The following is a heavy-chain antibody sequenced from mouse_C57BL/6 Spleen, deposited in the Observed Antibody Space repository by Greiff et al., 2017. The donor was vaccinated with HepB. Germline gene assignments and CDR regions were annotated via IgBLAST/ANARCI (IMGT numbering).Heavy chain of an antibody. CDR2: INPNNGGT. CDR1: GYTFTDYY. CDR3: ARRGYGPTDV. D-gene: IGHD1-2*01. J-gene: IGHJ1*03. Sequence: EVQLQQSGPELVKPGASVKISCKASGYTFTDYYMNWVKQSHGKSLEWIGDINPNNGGTSYNQKFKGKATLTVDKSSSTAYMELRSLTSEDSAVYYCARRGYGPTDVWGTGTTVTVSS. V-gene: IGHV1-26*01.